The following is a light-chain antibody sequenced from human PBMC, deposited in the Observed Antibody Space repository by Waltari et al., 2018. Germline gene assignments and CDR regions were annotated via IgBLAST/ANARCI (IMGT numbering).Light chain of an antibody. Sequence: QSALTQPASVSGSPGQSITISCTGSNSDIGSFNLVSWYQQLSNTAPKLINYEPTKRPAGVSDRISGSQSGNTASLTISGLQTEDEADYYCCSYAGHSTFVFGGGTRLTVL. J-gene: IGLJ3*02. CDR3: CSYAGHSTFV. CDR1: NSDIGSFNL. CDR2: EPT. V-gene: IGLV2-23*02.